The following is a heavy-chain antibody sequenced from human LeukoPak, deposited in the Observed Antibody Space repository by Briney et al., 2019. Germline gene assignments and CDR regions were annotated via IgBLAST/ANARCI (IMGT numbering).Heavy chain of an antibody. Sequence: GGSLRLSCAASGFTFSSYAMHWVRQAPGKGLEWVAVISYDGSNKYYADSVKGRFTISRDNSKNTLYLQMNSLRAEDTAVYYCARVNHKLEWLLFPLGYWGQGTLLTVSS. J-gene: IGHJ4*02. D-gene: IGHD3-3*01. CDR3: ARVNHKLEWLLFPLGY. CDR2: ISYDGSNK. CDR1: GFTFSSYA. V-gene: IGHV3-30-3*01.